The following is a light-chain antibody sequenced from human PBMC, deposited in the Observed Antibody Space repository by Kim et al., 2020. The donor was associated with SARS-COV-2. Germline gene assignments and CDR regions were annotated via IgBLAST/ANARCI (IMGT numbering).Light chain of an antibody. V-gene: IGKV3-20*01. CDR2: GAS. Sequence: SPGERATLSCRASQSLSGSYLAWYQQKPGQAPRLLIFGASNRATGIPDRFSGSGSGTDFTLTISRLEPEDFAVYYCQQYGSLLWTFGQGTKVDIK. J-gene: IGKJ1*01. CDR3: QQYGSLLWT. CDR1: QSLSGSY.